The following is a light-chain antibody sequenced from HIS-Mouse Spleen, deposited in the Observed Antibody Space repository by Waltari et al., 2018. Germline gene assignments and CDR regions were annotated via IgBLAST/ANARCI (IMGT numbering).Light chain of an antibody. J-gene: IGLJ1*01. V-gene: IGLV2-14*01. CDR3: SSYTSSSTPYV. CDR2: EVS. CDR1: SSDVGVYNY. Sequence: QSALTQPASVSGSPGQSLPISCPGTSSDVGVYNYVSWYQQHPGKAPKLMIYEVSNRPSGVSNRFSGSKSGNTASLTISGLQAEDEADYYCSSYTSSSTPYVFGTGTKVTVL.